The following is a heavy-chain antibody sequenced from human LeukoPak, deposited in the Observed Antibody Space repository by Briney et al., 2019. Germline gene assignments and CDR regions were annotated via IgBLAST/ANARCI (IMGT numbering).Heavy chain of an antibody. CDR3: ARGPQQYYYDTSGYNYYFDY. J-gene: IGHJ4*02. Sequence: GGSLRLSCAASGFTFSTYWMSWVRQAPGKGLEWVANIKQDVSEKYYVDSVKGRFTISRDNAKNSVYLQVNSLRAEDTAVYYCARGPQQYYYDTSGYNYYFDYWGQGTLVTVSS. D-gene: IGHD3-22*01. CDR1: GFTFSTYW. CDR2: IKQDVSEK. V-gene: IGHV3-7*01.